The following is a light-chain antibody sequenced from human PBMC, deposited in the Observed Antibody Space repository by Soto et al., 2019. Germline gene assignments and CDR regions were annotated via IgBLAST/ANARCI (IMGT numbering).Light chain of an antibody. Sequence: EIVFTQSPATLTLSPGERATLSYRASQSVSSYLAWYQQKPGQAPRLLIYDASNRATGIPARFSGSGSGTDFTLTISSLEPEDFAVYYCQQRSNWPPLTFGGGTKVDIK. CDR1: QSVSSY. J-gene: IGKJ4*01. V-gene: IGKV3-11*01. CDR2: DAS. CDR3: QQRSNWPPLT.